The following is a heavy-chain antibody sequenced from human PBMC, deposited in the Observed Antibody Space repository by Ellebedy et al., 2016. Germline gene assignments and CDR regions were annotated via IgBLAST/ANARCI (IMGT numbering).Heavy chain of an antibody. J-gene: IGHJ3*02. CDR1: GGSISSYY. CDR2: IYYSGST. V-gene: IGHV4-59*12. Sequence: SETLSLXXTVSGGSISSYYWSWIRQPPGKGLEWIGYIYYSGSTNYNPSLKSRVTISVDTSKNQFSLKLSSVTAADTAVYYCASPLYYDRSTGAFDIWGQGTMVTVSS. CDR3: ASPLYYDRSTGAFDI. D-gene: IGHD3-22*01.